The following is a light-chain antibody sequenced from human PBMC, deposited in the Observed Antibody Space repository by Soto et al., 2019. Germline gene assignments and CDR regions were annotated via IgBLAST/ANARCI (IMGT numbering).Light chain of an antibody. CDR3: QQYSAFPYT. V-gene: IGKV4-1*01. CDR2: RAS. J-gene: IGKJ2*01. CDR1: QTIFYHSNNKIY. Sequence: DIVMTQSPDSLAVSLGERATIDCRSSQTIFYHSNNKIYIAWYQQRPGQSPNLLFYRASTRQSGVPDRFSASGSGTHFTLTIDSLQAEDVAIYYCQQYSAFPYTFGQGTKLDI.